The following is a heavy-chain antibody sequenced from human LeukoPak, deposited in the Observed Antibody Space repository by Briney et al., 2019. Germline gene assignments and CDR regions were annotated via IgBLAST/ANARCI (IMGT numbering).Heavy chain of an antibody. CDR3: ASYGSSGYYSFDH. V-gene: IGHV4-59*11. Sequence: PSETLSLTCTVSGGSISSHYWSWIRQPPGKGLEWIGYIYYSGSTNYNPSLKRRVTISVDTSKNQFSLKLSSVTAADTAVYYCASYGSSGYYSFDHWGQGTLVTVSS. D-gene: IGHD3-22*01. J-gene: IGHJ4*02. CDR2: IYYSGST. CDR1: GGSISSHY.